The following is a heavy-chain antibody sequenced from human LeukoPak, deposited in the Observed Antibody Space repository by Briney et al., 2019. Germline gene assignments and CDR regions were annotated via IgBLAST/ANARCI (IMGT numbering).Heavy chain of an antibody. CDR1: GGSITYGGYS. CDR3: AREEPGYYDGFDL. Sequence: PSETLSLTCAVSGGSITYGGYSWSWIRQPPGKGLEWIGYIFPTGDTNYNLSLKSRVTLSVDRSKNDFSLKLRSVTAADTAIYYCAREEPGYYDGFDLWGPGTLVTVSS. CDR2: IFPTGDT. D-gene: IGHD3-9*01. J-gene: IGHJ3*01. V-gene: IGHV4-30-2*01.